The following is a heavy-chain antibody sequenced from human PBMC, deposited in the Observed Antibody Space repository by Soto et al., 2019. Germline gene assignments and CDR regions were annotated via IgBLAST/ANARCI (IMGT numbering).Heavy chain of an antibody. Sequence: GASVKVSCKASGYTFTSYGISWVRQAPGQGLEWMGWISAYNGNTNYAQKLQGRVTMTTDTSTSTAYMELRSLRSDDTAVYYCARGYDYVWGSYRPDAFDIWGQGTMVTVSS. CDR1: GYTFTSYG. CDR3: ARGYDYVWGSYRPDAFDI. V-gene: IGHV1-18*01. J-gene: IGHJ3*02. CDR2: ISAYNGNT. D-gene: IGHD3-16*02.